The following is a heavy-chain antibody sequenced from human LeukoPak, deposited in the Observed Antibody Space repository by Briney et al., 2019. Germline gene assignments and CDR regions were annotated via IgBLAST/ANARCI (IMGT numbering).Heavy chain of an antibody. CDR3: SRGRLFGDY. CDR2: ISGSGGTI. Sequence: TGGSLRLSCAASGFTFISYDMNCVRQAPGKGLEWVSYISGSGGTIYYADSVKGRFTISRDNAKNSLYLQMNSLRAEDTAVYYCSRGRLFGDYWGQGALDTVSS. V-gene: IGHV3-48*03. J-gene: IGHJ4*02. CDR1: GFTFISYD. D-gene: IGHD2-21*02.